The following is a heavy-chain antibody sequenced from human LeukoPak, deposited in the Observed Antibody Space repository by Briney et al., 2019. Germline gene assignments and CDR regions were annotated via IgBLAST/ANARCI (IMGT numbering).Heavy chain of an antibody. CDR3: ATSLAAAGSYYYYGMDV. Sequence: SETLSLTCTVSGGSISSYYWSWIRQPPGKGLEWIGYIHYSGSTNYNPSLKSRVTISVDTSKNQFSLKLSSVTAADTAVYYCATSLAAAGSYYYYGMDVWGQGTTVTVSS. V-gene: IGHV4-59*01. D-gene: IGHD6-13*01. CDR1: GGSISSYY. J-gene: IGHJ6*02. CDR2: IHYSGST.